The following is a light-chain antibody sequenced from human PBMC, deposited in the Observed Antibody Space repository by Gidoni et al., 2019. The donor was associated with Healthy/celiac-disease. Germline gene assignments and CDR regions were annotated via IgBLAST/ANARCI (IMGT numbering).Light chain of an antibody. CDR2: DAS. CDR3: QQRSNWPLT. Sequence: EIGLTQSPATLSLYPGERATLSCRASESVSSYLAWYQQKPGQAPRLLIYDASNRATGIPARFSGSGSGTDFTLTISSLEPEDFAVYYCQQRSNWPLTFXQXTKVEIK. J-gene: IGKJ1*01. V-gene: IGKV3-11*01. CDR1: ESVSSY.